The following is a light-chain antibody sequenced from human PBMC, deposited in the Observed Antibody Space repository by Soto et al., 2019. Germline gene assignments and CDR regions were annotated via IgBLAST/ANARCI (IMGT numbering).Light chain of an antibody. CDR3: QQYNSYSFWT. CDR2: DAS. CDR1: QSISSW. J-gene: IGKJ1*01. Sequence: DIQMTQSPSPLSASVGDRVTITCRASQSISSWLAWYQQKPGKAPKLLIYDASSLESGVPSRFSGSGSGTEFTLTISSLQPDDFATYYCQQYNSYSFWTFGQGTKVEIK. V-gene: IGKV1-5*01.